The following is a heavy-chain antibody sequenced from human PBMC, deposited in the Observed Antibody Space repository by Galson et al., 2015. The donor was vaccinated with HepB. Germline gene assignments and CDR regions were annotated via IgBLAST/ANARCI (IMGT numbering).Heavy chain of an antibody. CDR3: AGNSYGPPRVRKNFDY. V-gene: IGHV3-30-3*01. CDR1: GFTFSSYA. J-gene: IGHJ4*02. CDR2: ISYDGSNK. D-gene: IGHD5-18*01. Sequence: SLRLSCAASGFTFSSYAMHWVRQAPGKGLEWVAVISYDGSNKYYADSVKGRFTISRDNSKNTLYLQMNSLRAEDTAVYYCAGNSYGPPRVRKNFDYWGQGTLVTVSS.